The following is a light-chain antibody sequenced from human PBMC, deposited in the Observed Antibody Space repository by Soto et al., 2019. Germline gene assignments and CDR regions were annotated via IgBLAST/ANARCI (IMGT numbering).Light chain of an antibody. Sequence: QSALTQPGSVSGSPGQSIAISCTGTSSDVGNYNLVSWYQHHPGKGPKLLIYEGSKRPSGVSDRFSGSKSGDTASLTISGLQAEDEADYYCCSYAGVVTWVFGGGTKLTVL. J-gene: IGLJ3*02. CDR1: SSDVGNYNL. CDR2: EGS. V-gene: IGLV2-23*01. CDR3: CSYAGVVTWV.